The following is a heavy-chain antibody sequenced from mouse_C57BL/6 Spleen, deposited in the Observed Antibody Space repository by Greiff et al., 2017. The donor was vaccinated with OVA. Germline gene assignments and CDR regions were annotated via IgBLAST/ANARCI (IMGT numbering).Heavy chain of an antibody. Sequence: DVKLVESEGGLVQPGSSMKLSCTASGFTFSDYYMAWVRQVPEKGLEWVANINYDGSSTYYLDSLKSRFIISRDNAKNILYLQMSSLKSEDTATYYCARDGNYGSSYGFAYWGQGTLVTVSA. CDR1: GFTFSDYY. D-gene: IGHD1-1*01. CDR3: ARDGNYGSSYGFAY. CDR2: INYDGSST. J-gene: IGHJ3*01. V-gene: IGHV5-16*01.